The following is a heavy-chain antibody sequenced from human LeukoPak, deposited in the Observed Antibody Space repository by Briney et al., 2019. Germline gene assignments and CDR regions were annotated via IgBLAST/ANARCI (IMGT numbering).Heavy chain of an antibody. CDR2: IYYSGST. Sequence: SETLSLTCTVSGGSISSYYWSWIRQPPGKGLEWIGYIYYSGSTNYNPSLKSRVTIPVDTSKNQFSLKLSSVTAADTAVYYCARGDCTNGVCPDYWGQGTLVTVSS. J-gene: IGHJ4*02. CDR1: GGSISSYY. D-gene: IGHD2-8*01. V-gene: IGHV4-59*12. CDR3: ARGDCTNGVCPDY.